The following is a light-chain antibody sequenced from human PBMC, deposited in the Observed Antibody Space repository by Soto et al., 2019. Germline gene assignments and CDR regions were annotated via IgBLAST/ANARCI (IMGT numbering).Light chain of an antibody. V-gene: IGKV3-15*01. CDR2: GAS. J-gene: IGKJ1*01. Sequence: EIVMTQSPATLSVSPGERATLSCRASQSVSNNLAWYQKKPGQAPRLLIYGASTRATGIPARFSGSGSGTEFTITISSLQSEDFAVYYCQQYNTWWTFGPGTRVEIK. CDR3: QQYNTWWT. CDR1: QSVSNN.